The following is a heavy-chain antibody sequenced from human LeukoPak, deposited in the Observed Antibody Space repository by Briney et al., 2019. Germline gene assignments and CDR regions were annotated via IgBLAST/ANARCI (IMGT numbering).Heavy chain of an antibody. V-gene: IGHV3-21*01. CDR1: EFTFSSYS. J-gene: IGHJ4*02. CDR2: ISSSSSYI. D-gene: IGHD5-24*01. CDR3: ARVAEMAANDY. Sequence: GGSLRLSCAASEFTFSSYSMNWVRQAPGKGLEWVSSISSSSSYIYYADSVKGRFTISRDNAKNSLYLQMNSLRAEDTAVYYCARVAEMAANDYWGQGTLVTVSS.